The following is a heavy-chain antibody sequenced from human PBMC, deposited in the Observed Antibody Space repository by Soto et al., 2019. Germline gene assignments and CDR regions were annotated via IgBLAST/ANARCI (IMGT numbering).Heavy chain of an antibody. CDR1: GYTFTSYG. Sequence: RASVKVSCKASGYTFTSYGISWVRQAPGQGLEWMGWISAYNGNTNYAQKLQGRVTMTTDTSTSTAYMELRSLRSDDTAVYYCARTVVPAAISGRCLYYFDYWGQGTLVTVSS. CDR2: ISAYNGNT. V-gene: IGHV1-18*01. CDR3: ARTVVPAAISGRCLYYFDY. D-gene: IGHD2-2*02. J-gene: IGHJ4*02.